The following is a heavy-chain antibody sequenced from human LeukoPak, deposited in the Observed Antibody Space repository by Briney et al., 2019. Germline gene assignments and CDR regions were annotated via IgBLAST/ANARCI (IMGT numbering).Heavy chain of an antibody. Sequence: ASVKVPCKASGYTFTSYGISWVRQAPGQGLEWMGWISAYNGNTNYAQKLQGGVTMTTDTSTSTAYMELRSLRSDDTAVYYCAMGYYYDSSGYYPFDYWGQGTLVTVSS. CDR1: GYTFTSYG. CDR3: AMGYYYDSSGYYPFDY. J-gene: IGHJ4*02. CDR2: ISAYNGNT. V-gene: IGHV1-18*01. D-gene: IGHD3-22*01.